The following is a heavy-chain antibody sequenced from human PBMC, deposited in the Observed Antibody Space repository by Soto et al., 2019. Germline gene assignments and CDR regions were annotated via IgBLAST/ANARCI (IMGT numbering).Heavy chain of an antibody. J-gene: IGHJ6*04. Sequence: GGSLRLACAASGVTFSNAWMNWVRQAPGKGLEWVGRIKSKTDGGTTDYAAPVKGRFTISRDDSKNTLYLQMNSLKTEDTAVYYCPTWYSGWTGYYYYGMDVWGKGTTVTVSS. CDR3: PTWYSGWTGYYYYGMDV. V-gene: IGHV3-15*07. CDR1: GVTFSNAW. CDR2: IKSKTDGGTT. D-gene: IGHD1-26*01.